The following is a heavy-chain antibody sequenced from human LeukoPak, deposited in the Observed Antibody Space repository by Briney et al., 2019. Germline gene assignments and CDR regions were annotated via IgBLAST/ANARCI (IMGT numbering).Heavy chain of an antibody. CDR2: IKHGGFT. V-gene: IGHV4-34*01. Sequence: PSETLSLTCAVHGGSFSGFYWTWMRQPPGKELERIGEIKHGGFTSYHPSLKSRVTMSEDTSNNQFSLKLTSVTAADTAVYYCARGLGEGYPDYWGPGTLVTVSS. CDR1: GGSFSGFY. D-gene: IGHD5-24*01. J-gene: IGHJ4*02. CDR3: ARGLGEGYPDY.